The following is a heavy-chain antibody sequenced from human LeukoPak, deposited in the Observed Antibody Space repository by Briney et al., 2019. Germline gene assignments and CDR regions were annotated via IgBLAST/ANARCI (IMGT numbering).Heavy chain of an antibody. D-gene: IGHD3-16*01. CDR3: ARHYVFVIGGSSFDY. CDR2: IYYSGST. Sequence: SETLSLTCTVSGGSLSSYYWSWIRQPPGKGLEWIGYIYYSGSTNYNPSLKSRVTISVDTSKNQFSLNLSSVTAADTAVYFCARHYVFVIGGSSFDYWGQGTLVTVSS. V-gene: IGHV4-59*08. J-gene: IGHJ4*02. CDR1: GGSLSSYY.